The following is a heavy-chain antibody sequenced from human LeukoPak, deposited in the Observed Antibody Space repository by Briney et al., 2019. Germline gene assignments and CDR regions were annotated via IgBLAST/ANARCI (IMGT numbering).Heavy chain of an antibody. CDR1: GCTFSSYA. J-gene: IGHJ1*01. CDR2: IIPIFGTA. D-gene: IGHD2-15*01. Sequence: SVKVSCKASGCTFSSYAISWVRQAPGQGLEWVGGIIPIFGTANYAQKFQGRVTITADESTSTAYMELSSLRSEDTAVYYCARDSPGPYCSGGSCYPLEFFQHWGQGTLVTVSS. CDR3: ARDSPGPYCSGGSCYPLEFFQH. V-gene: IGHV1-69*01.